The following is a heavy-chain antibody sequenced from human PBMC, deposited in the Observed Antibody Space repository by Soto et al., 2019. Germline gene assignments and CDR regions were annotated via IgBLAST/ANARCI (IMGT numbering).Heavy chain of an antibody. V-gene: IGHV4-34*01. D-gene: IGHD6-13*01. CDR3: ARVGSSSWYSYYYYGMDV. CDR1: GGSFSGYY. Sequence: SETLSLTCAVYGGSFSGYYWSWIRQPPGKGLEWIGDIYYSGSTNYNPSLKSRVTISVDTSKNQFSLKLSSVTAADTAVYYCARVGSSSWYSYYYYGMDVWGQGTTVTVSS. J-gene: IGHJ6*02. CDR2: IYYSGST.